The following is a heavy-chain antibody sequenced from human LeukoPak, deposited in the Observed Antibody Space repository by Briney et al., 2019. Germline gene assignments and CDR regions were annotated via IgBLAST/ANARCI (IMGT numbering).Heavy chain of an antibody. CDR1: GFTFSSYA. CDR2: ISGSGGST. V-gene: IGHV3-23*01. J-gene: IGHJ6*02. CDR3: AKDCFSRGLDTSCRYYYGMAV. D-gene: IGHD2-2*01. Sequence: GGSLRLSCAASGFTFSSYAMNWVRQAPGKGLEWVSAISGSGGSTYYADSVKGRFTISRDNSKNTLYLQMNSLRAEDTAVYYCAKDCFSRGLDTSCRYYYGMAVWGQGTTVSV.